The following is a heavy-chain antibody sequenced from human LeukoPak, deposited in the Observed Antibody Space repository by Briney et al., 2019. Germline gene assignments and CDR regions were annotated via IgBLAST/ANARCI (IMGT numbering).Heavy chain of an antibody. V-gene: IGHV4-4*02. Sequence: SETLSLTCAVSGGSISSSNWWSWVRQPPGKGLEWIGEIYHSGSTNYNPSLKSRVTISVDKSKNQFSQKLSSVTAADTAVYYCARVIVVVAQRGALYYFDYWGQGTLVTVSS. CDR3: ARVIVVVAQRGALYYFDY. J-gene: IGHJ4*02. D-gene: IGHD2-15*01. CDR1: GGSISSSNW. CDR2: IYHSGST.